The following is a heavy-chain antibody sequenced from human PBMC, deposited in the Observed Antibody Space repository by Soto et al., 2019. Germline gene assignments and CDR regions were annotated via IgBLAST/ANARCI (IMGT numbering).Heavy chain of an antibody. V-gene: IGHV3-48*01. CDR1: GFTFSSYS. J-gene: IGHJ4*02. Sequence: GGSLRLSCAASGFTFSSYSMNWVRQAPGKGLEWVSYICCSSSTIYYAGSVKGRFTISRHNAKNSLYLQMNSLRAEDTAGYYGARDSSPGVVVAATPLLPDYWGQGTLVTVSS. CDR2: ICCSSSTI. D-gene: IGHD2-15*01. CDR3: ARDSSPGVVVAATPLLPDY.